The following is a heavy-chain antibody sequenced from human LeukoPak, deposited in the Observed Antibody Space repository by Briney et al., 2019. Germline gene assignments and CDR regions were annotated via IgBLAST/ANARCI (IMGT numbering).Heavy chain of an antibody. CDR2: IYSGGST. CDR1: GFTVSSNY. V-gene: IGHV3-53*01. J-gene: IGHJ4*02. Sequence: GGSLRLSCAASGFTVSSNYMSWVRQAPGKGLEWVSVIYSGGSTYYADSVKGRFTISRDNSKNTLYLQMNSLRAEDTAVYYCAKDQERFGELLNFDYWGQGTLVTVSS. CDR3: AKDQERFGELLNFDY. D-gene: IGHD3-10*01.